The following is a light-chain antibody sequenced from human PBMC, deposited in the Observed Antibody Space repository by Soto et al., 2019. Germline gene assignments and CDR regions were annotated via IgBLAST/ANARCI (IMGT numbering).Light chain of an antibody. Sequence: ETVLTQSPGTLSLSPGERATLSCRASQTIRSNYLAWYRQTPGQAPRLLIYGASNRATGIADRFSGSGSGTDFTLIISRLEPEDLALYYCQQYGSSHWTFGQGTKVEIK. J-gene: IGKJ1*01. V-gene: IGKV3-20*01. CDR3: QQYGSSHWT. CDR2: GAS. CDR1: QTIRSNY.